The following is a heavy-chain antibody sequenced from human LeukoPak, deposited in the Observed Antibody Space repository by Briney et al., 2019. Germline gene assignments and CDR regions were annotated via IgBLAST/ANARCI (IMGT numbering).Heavy chain of an antibody. Sequence: PSETLSLTCTVSVDSISSYYWNWIRQPPGKGLEWIGYIYYSGSTDYNPSLKSRVTISVDTSKNQFSLKLTSVTAADSAVYYCATIGYCTSPSCSNFDYWGQGTLVTVSS. CDR1: VDSISSYY. J-gene: IGHJ4*02. D-gene: IGHD2-2*01. V-gene: IGHV4-59*01. CDR2: IYYSGST. CDR3: ATIGYCTSPSCSNFDY.